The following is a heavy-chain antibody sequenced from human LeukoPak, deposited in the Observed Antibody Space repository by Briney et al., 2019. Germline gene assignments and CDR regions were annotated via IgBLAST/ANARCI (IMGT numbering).Heavy chain of an antibody. D-gene: IGHD6-13*01. J-gene: IGHJ6*03. CDR2: ISSSGSTI. CDR3: ARERKTAAAGFGFYYYYYMDV. CDR1: GFTFSSYE. V-gene: IGHV3-48*03. Sequence: PGGSLRLSCAASGFTFSSYEMNWVRQAPGKGLEWVSYISSSGSTIYYADSVKGRFTISRDNAKNSLYLQMNSLRAEDTAVYYCARERKTAAAGFGFYYYYYMDVWGKGTTVTVSS.